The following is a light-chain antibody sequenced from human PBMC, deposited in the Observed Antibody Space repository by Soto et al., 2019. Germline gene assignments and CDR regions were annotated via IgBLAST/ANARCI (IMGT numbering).Light chain of an antibody. CDR1: QSVSSSY. Sequence: EIVLTQSPGTLSLSPGERATLSCRASQSVSSSYLAWYQQKPGQAPRLLIYAASSRATGIPDRFSGGGSGTDFTLTISRLEPEDFAVYYCQHYGSSLWGFGPGTKVDIK. J-gene: IGKJ1*01. CDR2: AAS. V-gene: IGKV3-20*01. CDR3: QHYGSSLWG.